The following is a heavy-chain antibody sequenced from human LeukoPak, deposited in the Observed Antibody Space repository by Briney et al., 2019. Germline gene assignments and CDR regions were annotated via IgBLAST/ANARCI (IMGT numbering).Heavy chain of an antibody. CDR1: GFTLTSSA. CDR3: AADIPVGSSSGYYYMDV. V-gene: IGHV1-58*02. J-gene: IGHJ6*03. D-gene: IGHD6-6*01. CDR2: IVVGSGNT. Sequence: ASVKVSCKASGFTLTSSAMQWVRQARRQRLEWIGWIVVGSGNTNYAQKFQERVTITRDMSTSTAYMELSSLRSEDTAVYYCAADIPVGSSSGYYYMDVWGKGTTVTVSS.